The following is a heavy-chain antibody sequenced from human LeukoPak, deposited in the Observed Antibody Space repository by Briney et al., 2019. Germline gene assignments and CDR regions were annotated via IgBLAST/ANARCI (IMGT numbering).Heavy chain of an antibody. J-gene: IGHJ6*03. D-gene: IGHD3-3*01. CDR3: ARAPSKCDFWSGYHYYYMDV. CDR2: ISSSSSYI. Sequence: GGSLRLSCAASGFTFSSYSMNWVRQAPGKGLEWVSSISSSSSYIYYADSVKGRFTISRDNAKNSLYLQMNSLRAEDTAVYYCARAPSKCDFWSGYHYYYMDVWGKGTTVTVSS. V-gene: IGHV3-21*01. CDR1: GFTFSSYS.